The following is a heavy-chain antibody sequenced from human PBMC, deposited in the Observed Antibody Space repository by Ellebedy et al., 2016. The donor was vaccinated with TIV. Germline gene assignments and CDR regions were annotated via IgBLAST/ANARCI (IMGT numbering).Heavy chain of an antibody. CDR1: GFTFSSYE. J-gene: IGHJ4*02. CDR2: ISRGGSTI. Sequence: PGGSLRLSCAASGFTFSSYEMNWVRQAPGKGLEWVSYISRGGSTIYYADSVKGRFTISRDNAKNSLYLQMNSLRAEDTAVYYCAREDYDTLTGYYVWGDYWGQGTLVTVSS. CDR3: AREDYDTLTGYYVWGDY. D-gene: IGHD3-9*01. V-gene: IGHV3-48*03.